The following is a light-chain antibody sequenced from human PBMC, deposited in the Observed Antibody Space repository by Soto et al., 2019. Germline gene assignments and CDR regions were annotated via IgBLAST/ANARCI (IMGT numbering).Light chain of an antibody. J-gene: IGKJ1*01. CDR1: QSVSSSY. Sequence: EIVLTQSPGTLSLSPGERATISCRASQSVSSSYLAWNQQKTGQAPRLLIYGASNKATGIPDRFSGNGTETDFTFTISRLEPEDFAVYYCQQYGSSSWTFGQGTKVDIK. V-gene: IGKV3-20*01. CDR3: QQYGSSSWT. CDR2: GAS.